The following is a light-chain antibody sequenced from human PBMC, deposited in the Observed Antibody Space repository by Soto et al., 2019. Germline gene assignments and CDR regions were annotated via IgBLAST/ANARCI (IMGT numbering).Light chain of an antibody. CDR2: HAS. CDR3: QQYNSYPWT. Sequence: DIQMTQSPSTLSASVGDRVTITCRASQFISSWLAWYQQKPGKVPKLLIFHASNLESGVPSRFSGSGSGTEFNLTISSLQPDDFATYYCQQYNSYPWTFGQGTKVEI. CDR1: QFISSW. J-gene: IGKJ1*01. V-gene: IGKV1-5*01.